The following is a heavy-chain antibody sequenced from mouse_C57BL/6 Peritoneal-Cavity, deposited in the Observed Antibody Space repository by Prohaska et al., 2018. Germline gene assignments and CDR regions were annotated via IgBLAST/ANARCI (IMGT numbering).Heavy chain of an antibody. CDR1: GYTFTSYG. CDR3: ARGQYYGNYDWYFDV. CDR2: IYIGNGYT. V-gene: IGHV1-58*01. D-gene: IGHD2-1*01. J-gene: IGHJ1*03. Sequence: EVQLQQSGAELVMPGSSVKMSCKPSGYTFTSYGINWVKQRPGQGLEWIGYIYIGNGYTEYNEKFKGKATLTSDTSSSTAYLQLSSLTSEDSAIYFWARGQYYGNYDWYFDVWGTGTTVNVTS.